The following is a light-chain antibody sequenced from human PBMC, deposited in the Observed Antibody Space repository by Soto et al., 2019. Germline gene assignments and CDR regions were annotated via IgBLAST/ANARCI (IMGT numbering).Light chain of an antibody. Sequence: DIQMTQSPSSLSASVGDRVTITCQASHDIRKYLNWYQQKPGKAPRLLIYDASNMEKGVPSRFTGSGSGTDFILTISSLQPEDIATYYCQKYNSAPHTFGQGTRLEIK. V-gene: IGKV1-33*01. J-gene: IGKJ5*01. CDR3: QKYNSAPHT. CDR2: DAS. CDR1: HDIRKY.